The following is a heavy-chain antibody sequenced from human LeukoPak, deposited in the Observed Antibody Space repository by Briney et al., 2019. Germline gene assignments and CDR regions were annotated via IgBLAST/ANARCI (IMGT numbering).Heavy chain of an antibody. J-gene: IGHJ5*02. D-gene: IGHD3-22*01. CDR2: MNPNSGNT. CDR1: GYTFTSYD. V-gene: IGHV1-8*01. Sequence: ASVKVSCKASGYTFTSYDINWVRQATGQGLEWMGWMNPNSGNTGYAQKFQGRGTMTRNTSISTSYMELSSLRSEDTAVYYCARFISGFKPKDFDPWGQGTLVTVSS. CDR3: ARFISGFKPKDFDP.